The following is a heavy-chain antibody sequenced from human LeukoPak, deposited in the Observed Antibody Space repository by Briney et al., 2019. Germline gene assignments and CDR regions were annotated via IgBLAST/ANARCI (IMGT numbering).Heavy chain of an antibody. CDR3: ASPAMGY. CDR1: GGSFSGYY. CDR2: INHSGST. D-gene: IGHD5-24*01. Sequence: SETLSLTCAVYGGSFSGYYWGWIRQPPGKGLEWIGEINHSGSTNYNPSLKSRVTISVDTSKNQFSLKLSSVTAADTAVYYCASPAMGYWGQGTLVTVSS. V-gene: IGHV4-34*01. J-gene: IGHJ4*02.